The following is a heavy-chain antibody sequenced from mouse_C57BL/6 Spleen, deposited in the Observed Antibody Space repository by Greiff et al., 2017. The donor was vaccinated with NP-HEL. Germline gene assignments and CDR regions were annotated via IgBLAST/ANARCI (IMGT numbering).Heavy chain of an antibody. D-gene: IGHD1-1*01. CDR1: GYSFTGYY. CDR2: INPSTGGT. CDR3: ARYYSGYFDV. V-gene: IGHV1-42*01. J-gene: IGHJ1*03. Sequence: EVQLQQSGPELVKPGASVKISCKASGYSFTGYYMNWVKQSPEKSLEWIGEINPSTGGTTYNQKFKAKATLTVDKSSSTAYMQLKSLTSEDSAVYNCARYYSGYFDVWGTGTTVTVSS.